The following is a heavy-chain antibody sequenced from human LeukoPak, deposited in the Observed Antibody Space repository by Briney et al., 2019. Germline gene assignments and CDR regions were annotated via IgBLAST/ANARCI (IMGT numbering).Heavy chain of an antibody. J-gene: IGHJ4*02. CDR3: ARGRRELKYAPDY. CDR2: IYYTAGA. V-gene: IGHV4-31*03. D-gene: IGHD2-2*01. CDR1: GASMRSETHY. Sequence: SETLSLTCNVSGASMRSETHYWSWLRQHPGKGPEWVAYIYYTAGAYYNPSLESRVSISLDASENQFSLKLSSVTAADTAVYYCARGRRELKYAPDYWGQGTLVTVSS.